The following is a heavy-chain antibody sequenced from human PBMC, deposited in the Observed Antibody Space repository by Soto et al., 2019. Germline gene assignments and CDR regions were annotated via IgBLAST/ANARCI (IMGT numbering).Heavy chain of an antibody. Sequence: PSETLSLTCAVSGGSISSGGYSWSWIRQPPGKGLEWIGYIYHSGSTYYNPSLKSRVTISVDRSKNQFSLKLSSVTAADTAVYYCARAFGSSGYDYWGQGTLVTVSS. V-gene: IGHV4-30-2*01. J-gene: IGHJ4*02. CDR2: IYHSGST. CDR1: GGSISSGGYS. CDR3: ARAFGSSGYDY. D-gene: IGHD3-22*01.